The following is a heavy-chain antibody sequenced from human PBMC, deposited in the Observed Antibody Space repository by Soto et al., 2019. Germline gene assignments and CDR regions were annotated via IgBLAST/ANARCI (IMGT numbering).Heavy chain of an antibody. CDR3: ARGGGQQWSEATS. Sequence: EVQLVESGGGLVQPGGSLRLSCAASGFTFSYYWMSWVRQVPGKGLEWVANINQDGSEKYYVDSVKGRFTISRDNAKNSLYLQINSLRAEDTAVYYCARGGGQQWSEATSWGQGTLVTVSS. V-gene: IGHV3-7*05. CDR2: INQDGSEK. J-gene: IGHJ5*02. D-gene: IGHD6-19*01. CDR1: GFTFSYYW.